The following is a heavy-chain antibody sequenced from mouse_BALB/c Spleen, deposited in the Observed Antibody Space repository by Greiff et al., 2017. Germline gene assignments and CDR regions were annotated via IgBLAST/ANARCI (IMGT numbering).Heavy chain of an antibody. D-gene: IGHD2-1*01. CDR1: GFNIKDTY. V-gene: IGHV14-3*02. J-gene: IGHJ4*01. Sequence: EVQLQQSGAELVKPGASVKLSCTASGFNIKDTYMHWVKQRPEQGLEWIGRIDPANGNTKYDPKFQGKATITADTSSNTAYLQLSSLTSEDTAVYYCARSRYGNPGGYYAMDYWGQGTSVTVSS. CDR3: ARSRYGNPGGYYAMDY. CDR2: IDPANGNT.